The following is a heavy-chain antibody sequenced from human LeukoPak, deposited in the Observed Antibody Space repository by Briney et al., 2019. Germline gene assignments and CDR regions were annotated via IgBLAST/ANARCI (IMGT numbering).Heavy chain of an antibody. V-gene: IGHV4-59*01. D-gene: IGHD3-22*01. Sequence: PSQTLSLTCTVSGGSISSYYWSWIRQPPGKGLEWIGYIYYTGNTNYNPSLKSRVIISVDTSKNQFSLKLSSVTAADTAVYYCARPYYSDSSGYYYDYWGQGTLVTVSS. CDR1: GGSISSYY. CDR2: IYYTGNT. J-gene: IGHJ4*02. CDR3: ARPYYSDSSGYYYDY.